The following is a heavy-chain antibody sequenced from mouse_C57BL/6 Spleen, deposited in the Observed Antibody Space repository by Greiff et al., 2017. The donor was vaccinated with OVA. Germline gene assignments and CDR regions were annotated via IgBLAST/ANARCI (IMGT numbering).Heavy chain of an antibody. D-gene: IGHD3-3*01. CDR3: ARQGRDVYCDY. V-gene: IGHV1-50*01. J-gene: IGHJ2*01. CDR2: IDPSDSYT. CDR1: GYTFTSYW. Sequence: QVQLQQPGAELVKPGASVKLSCKASGYTFTSYWMQWVKQRPGQGLEWIGEIDPSDSYTNYNQKFKGKATLTVDTSSSTAYMQLSSLTSEDSAVYYCARQGRDVYCDYWGQGTTLTVSS.